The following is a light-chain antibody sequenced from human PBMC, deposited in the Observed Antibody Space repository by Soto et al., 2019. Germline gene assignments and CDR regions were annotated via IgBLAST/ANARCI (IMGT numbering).Light chain of an antibody. CDR3: QQYFGAWS. CDR1: RSLSGW. J-gene: IGKJ1*01. V-gene: IGKV1-5*03. Sequence: DFQLTQSPSTLSASVGDRVTITCRASRSLSGWLAWYQQKPGKAPKLLIYEVSTLETGVPSRFSGSGSGTEFTLTINSLQPDHFATYYCQQYFGAWSFGQGTKVEI. CDR2: EVS.